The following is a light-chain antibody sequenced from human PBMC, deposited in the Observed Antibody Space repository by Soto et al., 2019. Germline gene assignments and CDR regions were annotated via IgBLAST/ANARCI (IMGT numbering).Light chain of an antibody. CDR1: QSVSSN. J-gene: IGKJ3*01. Sequence: EIVMTQSPATLSVSPGERATLSCRASQSVSSNLAWYQQKPGQAPRLLIYGASTRATGIPARFSGSGSGTEFTLTSSSLQPEDFAVYYGQQYNKWPPVTFGPGTTVDIK. V-gene: IGKV3-15*01. CDR3: QQYNKWPPVT. CDR2: GAS.